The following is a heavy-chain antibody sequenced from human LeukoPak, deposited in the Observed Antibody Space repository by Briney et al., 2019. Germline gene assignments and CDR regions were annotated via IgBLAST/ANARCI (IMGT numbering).Heavy chain of an antibody. CDR2: IHYSGRT. V-gene: IGHV4-39*01. CDR3: ARQDDQDRGDPNWFDP. CDR1: SDSISSGSFY. J-gene: IGHJ5*02. Sequence: SETLSLTCTVSSDSISSGSFYWGWIRQSPGKGLEWIGSIHYSGRTFYNPSLKSRVTISVDTSKNQFSLRLTSVTAADTSVYYCARQDDQDRGDPNWFDPWGHGTLVTVSS. D-gene: IGHD4-17*01.